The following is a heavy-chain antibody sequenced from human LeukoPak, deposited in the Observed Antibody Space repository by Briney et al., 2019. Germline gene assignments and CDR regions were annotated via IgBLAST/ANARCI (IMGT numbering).Heavy chain of an antibody. CDR1: GFTVSSNY. CDR3: AKDRGGSSELGDAFDV. CDR2: IYSGGST. J-gene: IGHJ3*01. V-gene: IGHV3-53*05. Sequence: PGGSLRLSCAASGFTVSSNYMSWVRQAPGKGLEWVSVIYSGGSTYYADSVKGRFTISRDNAKNSLYLQMNSLRVEDTALYYCAKDRGGSSELGDAFDVWGQGTMVRVSS. D-gene: IGHD1-26*01.